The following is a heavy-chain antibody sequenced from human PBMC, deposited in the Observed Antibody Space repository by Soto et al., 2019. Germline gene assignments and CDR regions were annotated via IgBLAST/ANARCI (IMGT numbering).Heavy chain of an antibody. CDR1: GYSFTSYW. J-gene: IGHJ4*02. CDR3: ARHGAYSGYDFDY. Sequence: GESLKISCKGSGYSFTSYWIGWVRQMPGKGLEWMGIIYPGDSDTRYSPSFQGQVTISADKSISTAYRQWSSLKASDTAMYYCARHGAYSGYDFDYWGQGTLVTVSS. CDR2: IYPGDSDT. V-gene: IGHV5-51*01. D-gene: IGHD5-12*01.